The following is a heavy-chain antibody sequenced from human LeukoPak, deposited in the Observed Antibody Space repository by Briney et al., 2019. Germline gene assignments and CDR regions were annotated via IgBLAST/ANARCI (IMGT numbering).Heavy chain of an antibody. CDR3: ASLPRGDYKADY. CDR2: ISAYNGNT. Sequence: ASVKVSCKASGYTFTSYGISWVRQAPGQGLEWMGWISAYNGNTNYAQKLQGRVTITADESTSTAYMELSSLRSEDTAVYYCASLPRGDYKADYWGQGTLVTVSS. D-gene: IGHD4-17*01. J-gene: IGHJ4*02. CDR1: GYTFTSYG. V-gene: IGHV1-18*01.